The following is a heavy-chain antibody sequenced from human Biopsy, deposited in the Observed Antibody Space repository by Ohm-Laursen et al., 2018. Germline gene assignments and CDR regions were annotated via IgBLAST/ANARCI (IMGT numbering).Heavy chain of an antibody. CDR2: LYNTGGT. Sequence: GTLSLTCTVSGGSISSYQWTWIRQPPGKGLEWIGYLYNTGGTNYNPSLKSRVTISVDTSKNQFSLKLRSVTAADTAVYYCAREAAIIDPRARAFDYWGQGTLVTVSS. CDR3: AREAAIIDPRARAFDY. D-gene: IGHD6-25*01. V-gene: IGHV4-59*01. CDR1: GGSISSYQ. J-gene: IGHJ4*02.